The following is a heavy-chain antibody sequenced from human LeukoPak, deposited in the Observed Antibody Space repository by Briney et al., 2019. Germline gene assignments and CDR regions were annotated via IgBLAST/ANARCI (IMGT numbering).Heavy chain of an antibody. CDR1: GFTFSSYW. V-gene: IGHV3-7*01. Sequence: GGSLRLSCAASGFTFSSYWMSWVRQAPGKGLEWVANIKQDGSEKYYVDSVKGRFTISRDNAKNSLYLQMNSLRAEDTAVYYCARVRGDDYGDYVFDYWGQGTLVTVSS. CDR3: ARVRGDDYGDYVFDY. J-gene: IGHJ4*02. D-gene: IGHD4-17*01. CDR2: IKQDGSEK.